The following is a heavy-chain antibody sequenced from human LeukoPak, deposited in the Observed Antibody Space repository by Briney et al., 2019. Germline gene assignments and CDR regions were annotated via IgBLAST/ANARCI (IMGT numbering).Heavy chain of an antibody. CDR3: ARAERQFYYDSSGSSYYYYMDV. Sequence: SETLSLTCTVSGGSISPYYWNWIRQSAGKGLEWIGRIQSSGSTNYNPSLRGRLTISVDKPQNQFSLKLTSVTAADTAVYYCARAERQFYYDSSGSSYYYYMDVWGKGTTVAVSS. CDR1: GGSISPYY. V-gene: IGHV4-4*07. J-gene: IGHJ6*03. CDR2: IQSSGST. D-gene: IGHD3-22*01.